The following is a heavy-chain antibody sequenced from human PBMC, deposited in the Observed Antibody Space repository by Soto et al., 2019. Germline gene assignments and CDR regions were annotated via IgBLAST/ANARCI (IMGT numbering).Heavy chain of an antibody. D-gene: IGHD3-10*01. V-gene: IGHV1-3*01. CDR3: ARKDYYGSGFYYFDY. CDR1: GYTFTTYP. J-gene: IGHJ4*02. Sequence: ASVKVSCKPSGYTFTTYPLHWVRQAPGQSLEWMGWINPVNGDTGYSQSFQGRVTITRDASASTAYMELSSLRSEDTAVYYCARKDYYGSGFYYFDYWGQGTLVTSPQ. CDR2: INPVNGDT.